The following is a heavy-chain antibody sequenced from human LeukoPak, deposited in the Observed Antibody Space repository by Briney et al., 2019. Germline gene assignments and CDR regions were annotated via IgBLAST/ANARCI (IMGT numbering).Heavy chain of an antibody. CDR1: GYSISSGRY. J-gene: IGHJ4*02. CDR2: VFHSGST. CDR3: ARSLSTAGIDY. Sequence: SETLSLTCAVSGYSISSGRYWGWIRQPPGKGLEWIGSVFHSGSTYYNPSLKSRVTISVDTSKNQFSLNLRSVTAADTDVYYCARSLSTAGIDYWGQGTLVTVSS. V-gene: IGHV4-38-2*01. D-gene: IGHD2-2*01.